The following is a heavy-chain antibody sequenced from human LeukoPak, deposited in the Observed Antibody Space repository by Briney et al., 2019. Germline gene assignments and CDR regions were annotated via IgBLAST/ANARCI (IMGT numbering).Heavy chain of an antibody. V-gene: IGHV3-7*01. J-gene: IGHJ4*02. CDR1: GFTFSSYW. CDR3: AAAYYDSSAGGYFDY. Sequence: GGSLRLSCAASGFTFSSYWMSWVRQAPGKGLEWVANIKQDGSEKYYVDSVKGRFTISRDNAKNSLYLQMNSLRAEDTAVYYCAAAYYDSSAGGYFDYWGQGTLVTVSS. D-gene: IGHD3-22*01. CDR2: IKQDGSEK.